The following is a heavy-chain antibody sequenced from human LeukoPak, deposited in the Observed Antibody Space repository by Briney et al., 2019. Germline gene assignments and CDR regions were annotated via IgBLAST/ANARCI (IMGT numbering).Heavy chain of an antibody. CDR3: ARERGGSYPFDY. Sequence: GGSLRLSCAASGFTFSSYAMSWVRQAPGKGLEWVSAISGSGGSTYYADSVKGRFTISGDNSKNKLYLQMNSLRAEDTAVYYCARERGGSYPFDYWGQGTLVTVSS. V-gene: IGHV3-23*01. CDR2: ISGSGGST. D-gene: IGHD1-26*01. J-gene: IGHJ4*02. CDR1: GFTFSSYA.